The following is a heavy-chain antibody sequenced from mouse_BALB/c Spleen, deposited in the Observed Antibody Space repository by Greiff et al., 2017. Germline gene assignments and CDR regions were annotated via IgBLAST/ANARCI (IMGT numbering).Heavy chain of an antibody. Sequence: QVHVKQSGAELAKPGASVKMSCKASGYTFTSYWMHWVKQRPGQGLEWIGYINPSTGYTEYNQKFKDKATLTADKSSSTAYMQLSSLTSEDSAVYYCARSYYGSSYFDYWGQGTTLTVSS. CDR3: ARSYYGSSYFDY. V-gene: IGHV1-7*01. CDR2: INPSTGYT. J-gene: IGHJ2*01. CDR1: GYTFTSYW. D-gene: IGHD1-1*01.